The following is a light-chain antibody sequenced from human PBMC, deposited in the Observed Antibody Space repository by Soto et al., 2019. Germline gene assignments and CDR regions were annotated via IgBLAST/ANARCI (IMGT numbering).Light chain of an antibody. J-gene: IGKJ1*01. CDR1: QGISNY. CDR2: AAS. Sequence: DIQMTQSPSSLSASVGDRVTITCRASQGISNYLAWYQQKPGKVPKLLIYAASTLQSGVPSRFSGSGSGTDFTVTISRLQPEDVATYYYQKYNSSPQTVGQGTKVEIK. V-gene: IGKV1-27*01. CDR3: QKYNSSPQT.